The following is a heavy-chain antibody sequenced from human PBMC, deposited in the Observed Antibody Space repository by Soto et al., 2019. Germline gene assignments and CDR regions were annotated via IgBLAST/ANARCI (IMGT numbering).Heavy chain of an antibody. Sequence: APVKRSSKASGLTFNSHGMSSARQAPGQGLEWMGWISAYNGNTNYAQKLQGRVTMTTDTSTSTAYMELRSLRSDDTAVYYCARVHVWGVDGSGWYWFDPWGQGTLVTVSS. V-gene: IGHV1-18*01. J-gene: IGHJ5*02. CDR2: ISAYNGNT. CDR3: ARVHVWGVDGSGWYWFDP. CDR1: GLTFNSHG. D-gene: IGHD3-16*01.